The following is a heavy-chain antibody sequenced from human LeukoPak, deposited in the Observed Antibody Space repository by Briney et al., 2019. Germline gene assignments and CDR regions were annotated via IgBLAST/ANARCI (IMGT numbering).Heavy chain of an antibody. CDR2: SDGGGSST. D-gene: IGHD1-26*01. Sequence: PGGSLRLSCAASGFTFGNHWMHWVRQVPGKGLVWVSRSDGGGSSTSYADSVKGRFTISRDNAKNSLYLQMNSLRAEDTAVYYCARGYSEFSGGIFFDYWGQGTLVTVSS. J-gene: IGHJ4*02. V-gene: IGHV3-74*01. CDR1: GFTFGNHW. CDR3: ARGYSEFSGGIFFDY.